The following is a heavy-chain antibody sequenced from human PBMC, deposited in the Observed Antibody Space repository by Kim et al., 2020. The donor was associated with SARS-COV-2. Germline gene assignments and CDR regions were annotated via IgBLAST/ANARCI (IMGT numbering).Heavy chain of an antibody. J-gene: IGHJ6*02. V-gene: IGHV3-21*04. D-gene: IGHD2-2*01. CDR1: GFTFSSYS. CDR3: ARECGGSSSTSCSPTDRVSYYYYGLDV. CDR2: ISSSNNYI. Sequence: GGSLRLSCAASGFTFSSYSMNWVRQAPGKGLEWVSSISSSNNYIYYADSVKGRFTISRDNSKNSLYLQMSSLRVEDTAVYYCARECGGSSSTSCSPTDRVSYYYYGLDVWGQGTTVTVSS.